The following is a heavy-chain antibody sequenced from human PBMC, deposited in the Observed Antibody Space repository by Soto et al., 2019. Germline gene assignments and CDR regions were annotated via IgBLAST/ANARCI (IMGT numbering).Heavy chain of an antibody. Sequence: QVQLVESGGGVVQPGRSLRLSCAASGFTFSSYGMHCVRQAPGKGLEWVAVIWYDGSNKYYADSVKGRFTISRDNSKNMLYLQMNRLRAEYTEVYYCARDYSPVSILDYWGQGTLVTVSS. D-gene: IGHD4-4*01. J-gene: IGHJ4*02. CDR3: ARDYSPVSILDY. CDR1: GFTFSSYG. V-gene: IGHV3-33*01. CDR2: IWYDGSNK.